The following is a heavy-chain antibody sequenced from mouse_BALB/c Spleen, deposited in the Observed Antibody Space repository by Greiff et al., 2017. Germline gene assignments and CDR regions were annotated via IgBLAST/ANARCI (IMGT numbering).Heavy chain of an antibody. D-gene: IGHD1-1*01. CDR2: INPGSGGT. CDR3: ARNYYGSSYGV. J-gene: IGHJ1*01. Sequence: QVQLQQSGAELVRPGTSVKVSCKASGYAFTNYLIEWVKQRPGQGLEWIGVINPGSGGTNYNEKFKGKATLTADKSSSTAYMQLSSLTSDDSAVYFCARNYYGSSYGVWGAGTTVTVAS. CDR1: GYAFTNYL. V-gene: IGHV1-54*01.